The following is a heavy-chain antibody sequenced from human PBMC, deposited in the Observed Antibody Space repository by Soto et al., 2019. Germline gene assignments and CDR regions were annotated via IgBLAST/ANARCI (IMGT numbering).Heavy chain of an antibody. CDR3: ARGIRGGDFDY. D-gene: IGHD2-21*01. CDR1: GDSITTSNYY. CDR2: IYHSGST. J-gene: IGHJ4*02. Sequence: PSETLSLTCTVSGDSITTSNYYWIWFRQPPGKGLEWIGYIYHSGSTYYNPSLKSRVTISVDRSKNQFSLKLSSVTAADTAVYYCARGIRGGDFDYWGQGTLVTVSS. V-gene: IGHV4-30-2*01.